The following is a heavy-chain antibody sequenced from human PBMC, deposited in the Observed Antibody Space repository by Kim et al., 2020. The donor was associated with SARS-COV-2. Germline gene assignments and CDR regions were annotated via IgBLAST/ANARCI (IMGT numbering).Heavy chain of an antibody. D-gene: IGHD3-9*01. CDR3: ARGMNYDILTGYYVDNWFDP. CDR1: GGSVSSGSYY. CDR2: IYYSGST. Sequence: SETLSLTCTVSGGSVSSGSYYWSWIRQPPGKGLEWIGYIYYSGSTNYNPSLKSRVTISVDTSKNQFSLKLSSVTAADTAVYYCARGMNYDILTGYYVDNWFDPWGQGTLVTVSS. J-gene: IGHJ5*02. V-gene: IGHV4-61*01.